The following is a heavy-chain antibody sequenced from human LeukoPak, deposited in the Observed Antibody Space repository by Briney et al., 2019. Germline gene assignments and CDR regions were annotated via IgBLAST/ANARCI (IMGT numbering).Heavy chain of an antibody. V-gene: IGHV3-23*01. D-gene: IGHD1-26*01. CDR2: ISGSGGST. CDR1: GFTFSSYA. Sequence: HPGGSLRLSCAASGFTFSSYARSWVRQAPGKGLEWVSAISGSGGSTYYADSVKGRFTISRDNSKNTLYLQMNSLRAEDTAVYYCAKDYWEGLPLAPVLFEPFDYWGQGTLVTVSS. J-gene: IGHJ4*02. CDR3: AKDYWEGLPLAPVLFEPFDY.